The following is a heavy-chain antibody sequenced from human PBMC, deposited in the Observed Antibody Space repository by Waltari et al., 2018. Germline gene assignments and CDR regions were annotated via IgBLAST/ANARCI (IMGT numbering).Heavy chain of an antibody. CDR1: GFTFSSYA. Sequence: QVQLVESGGGVVQPGRSLRLSCAASGFTFSSYAMHWVRQAPGKGVEWVAVISYERSNKYYAATVKGRFTISRDNSKNTLYLQMNSLRAEDTAVYYCARDSSVVVTAMMDYWGQGTLVTVSS. CDR3: ARDSSVVVTAMMDY. CDR2: ISYERSNK. D-gene: IGHD2-21*02. J-gene: IGHJ4*02. V-gene: IGHV3-30*04.